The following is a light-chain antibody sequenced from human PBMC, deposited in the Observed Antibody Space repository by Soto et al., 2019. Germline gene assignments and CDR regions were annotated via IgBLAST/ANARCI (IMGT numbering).Light chain of an antibody. J-gene: IGKJ2*01. V-gene: IGKV3-20*01. CDR1: QSVPNDY. CDR2: AAS. CDR3: QQYGTWMYT. Sequence: EIVLTQSPGTLSLSPGERATLSCRASQSVPNDYLAWYQQKPGQPPRLLIYAASSRATGVPDRFSGSASGTDFTLTISRLEPEDFAVYHCQQYGTWMYTFGQGTKLEIK.